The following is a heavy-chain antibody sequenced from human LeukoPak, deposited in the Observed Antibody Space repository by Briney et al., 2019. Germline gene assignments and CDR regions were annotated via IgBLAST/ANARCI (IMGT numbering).Heavy chain of an antibody. CDR2: IYHSGST. J-gene: IGHJ4*02. CDR3: ARHKYYDSSFDY. V-gene: IGHV4-38-2*01. CDR1: GYSISSGYY. D-gene: IGHD3-22*01. Sequence: SETLSLTCAVSGYSISSGYYWGWIRQPPGKGLEWIGSIYHSGSTYYNPSLKSRVTTSVDTSKNQFSLKLSSVTAADTAVYYCARHKYYDSSFDYWGQGTLVTVSS.